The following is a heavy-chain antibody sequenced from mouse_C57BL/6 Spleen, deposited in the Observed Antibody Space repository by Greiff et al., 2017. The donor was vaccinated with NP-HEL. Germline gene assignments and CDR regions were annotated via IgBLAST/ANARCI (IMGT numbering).Heavy chain of an antibody. CDR2: IDPSDSYT. D-gene: IGHD1-1*01. V-gene: IGHV1-50*01. Sequence: QVQLQQPGAELVKPGASVKLSCKASGYTFTSYWMQWVKQRPGQGLEWIGEIDPSDSYTNYNQKFKGKATLTVDTSSSTAYMQLSSLTSDDSAVYYCARERSSYLYYAMDYWGQGTSVTVSS. CDR1: GYTFTSYW. CDR3: ARERSSYLYYAMDY. J-gene: IGHJ4*01.